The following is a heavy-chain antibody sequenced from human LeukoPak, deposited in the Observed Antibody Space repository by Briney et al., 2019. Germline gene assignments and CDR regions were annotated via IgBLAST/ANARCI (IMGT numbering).Heavy chain of an antibody. CDR3: ARSSGSYDFWGGYYFDL. Sequence: ASVKVSCKASGGTFSNYAVSWVRQAPGQGLEWMGSIMPIFNSPNYAQKSQGRVTITADESTSTVYMELSSLRSEDTAVYYCARSSGSYDFWGGYYFDLWGQGTLVTVSS. J-gene: IGHJ5*02. V-gene: IGHV1-69*13. D-gene: IGHD3-3*01. CDR2: IMPIFNSP. CDR1: GGTFSNYA.